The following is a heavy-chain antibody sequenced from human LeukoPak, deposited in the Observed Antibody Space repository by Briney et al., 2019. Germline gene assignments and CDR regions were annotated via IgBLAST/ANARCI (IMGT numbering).Heavy chain of an antibody. CDR2: IYYSGTT. CDR3: ASANKYHDILTGYYIGNWFDP. CDR1: GGSITSDSSY. D-gene: IGHD3-9*01. Sequence: SETLSLTCTVSGGSITSDSSYWSWIRQHPGKGLEWIGYIYYSGTTYYNPSLKSRVTISIDTSKKQFSLKLSSVTAADTAVYYCASANKYHDILTGYYIGNWFDPWGQGTLVTVSS. V-gene: IGHV4-31*03. J-gene: IGHJ5*02.